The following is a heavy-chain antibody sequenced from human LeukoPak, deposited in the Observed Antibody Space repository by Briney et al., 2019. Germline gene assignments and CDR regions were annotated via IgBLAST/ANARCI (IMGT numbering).Heavy chain of an antibody. D-gene: IGHD5-24*01. CDR2: INSDGSST. CDR3: VRDGDGYNFDY. CDR1: GITFSSYW. J-gene: IGHJ4*02. Sequence: GGSLRLSCAASGITFSSYWMHWVRQAPGKGLVWVSRINSDGSSTNYADSVKGRFTISRDNAKRTLYLQMNSLRAEDTAVYYCVRDGDGYNFDYWGQGTLVTVSS. V-gene: IGHV3-74*01.